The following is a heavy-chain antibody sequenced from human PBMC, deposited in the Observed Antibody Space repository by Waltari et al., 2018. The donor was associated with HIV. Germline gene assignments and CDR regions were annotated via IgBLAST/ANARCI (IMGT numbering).Heavy chain of an antibody. CDR2: ISSVGSYI. CDR1: AYTCTPYT. Sequence: VQMFAAVPGMHQPGRYLTLSCAPPAYTCTPYTVNCARQAPGSVLELFSSISSVGSYIYYPDSFKGRFTISRYNAKNSLYLQMNSLRAEDTAVYYCAGGGYDYAWGAYRPFDYWGQGTLVTVSS. V-gene: IGHV3-21*03. D-gene: IGHD3-16*02. J-gene: IGHJ4*02. CDR3: AGGGYDYAWGAYRPFDY.